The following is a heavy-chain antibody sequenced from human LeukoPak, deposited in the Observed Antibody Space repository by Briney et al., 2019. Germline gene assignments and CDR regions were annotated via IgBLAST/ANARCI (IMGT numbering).Heavy chain of an antibody. Sequence: SETLSLTCTVSGGSISSSSYYWGWIRQPPGKGLGWVGSIYYSGSTYYNPSLKSRVTISVDTSKNQFSLKLSSVTAADTAVYYCARAERQQLAPFDYWGQGTLVTVSS. CDR2: IYYSGST. J-gene: IGHJ4*02. CDR3: ARAERQQLAPFDY. D-gene: IGHD6-13*01. CDR1: GGSISSSSYY. V-gene: IGHV4-39*07.